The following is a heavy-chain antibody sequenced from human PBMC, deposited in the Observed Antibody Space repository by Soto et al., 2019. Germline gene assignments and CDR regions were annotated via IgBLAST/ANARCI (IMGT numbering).Heavy chain of an antibody. Sequence: QVQLVQSGAEVKKPGSSVKVSCKASGGTFSSYAISWVRQAPGEVLEWMGGIIPMFGSINYAQKLQGRVTIFADESTNIAYMELSSLRSEDTAVYYCASSTYYDFWSGFNWFDPWGQGTLVTVSS. CDR1: GGTFSSYA. J-gene: IGHJ5*02. D-gene: IGHD3-3*01. V-gene: IGHV1-69*01. CDR2: IIPMFGSI. CDR3: ASSTYYDFWSGFNWFDP.